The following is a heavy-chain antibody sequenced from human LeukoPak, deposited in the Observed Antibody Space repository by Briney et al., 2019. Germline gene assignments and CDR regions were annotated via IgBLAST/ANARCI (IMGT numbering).Heavy chain of an antibody. D-gene: IGHD2-15*01. V-gene: IGHV3-74*01. CDR3: ARARASGRSGFDY. CDR1: GITFNNYW. Sequence: PGGSLRLSCAVSGITFNNYWMHWVRQALGKGLVWVSRINTDGSYTSDAASVKGRFTISRDNAKNSLDLQMNSLRDEGTAVYYCARARASGRSGFDYWGQGTLVTVSS. J-gene: IGHJ4*02. CDR2: INTDGSYT.